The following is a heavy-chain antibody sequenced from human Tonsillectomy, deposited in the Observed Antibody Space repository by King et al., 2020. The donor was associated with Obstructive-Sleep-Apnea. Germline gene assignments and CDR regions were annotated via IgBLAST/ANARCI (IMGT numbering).Heavy chain of an antibody. D-gene: IGHD4-17*01. CDR1: GGSISSYY. Sequence: QLQESGPGLVKPSETLSLTCTVSGGSISSYYWSWIRQSPGKGLEWIGYIYYSGSTKYNPSLESRITMSLDTSKNQFSRKLSSVTAADTAVYYCAREDGYYFDSWGQGTLVTVSS. V-gene: IGHV4-59*01. CDR3: AREDGYYFDS. J-gene: IGHJ4*02. CDR2: IYYSGST.